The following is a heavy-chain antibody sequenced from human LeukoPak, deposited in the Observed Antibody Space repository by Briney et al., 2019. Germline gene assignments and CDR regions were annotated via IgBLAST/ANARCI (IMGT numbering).Heavy chain of an antibody. Sequence: SETLSLTCAVYGGSFSGYYWRWIRQPTGKGLEWIGEINHSGSTNYNPSLKSRVTISVDTSKNQFSLKLSSVTAADTAVYYCARGSSGSYWGQGTLVTVSS. CDR2: INHSGST. V-gene: IGHV4-34*01. CDR1: GGSFSGYY. D-gene: IGHD1-26*01. J-gene: IGHJ4*02. CDR3: ARGSSGSY.